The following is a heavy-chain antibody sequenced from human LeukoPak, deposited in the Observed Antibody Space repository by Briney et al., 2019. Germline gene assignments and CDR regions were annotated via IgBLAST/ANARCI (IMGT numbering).Heavy chain of an antibody. CDR3: ARGSSSWIPYYYYMDV. CDR2: MNPNSGNT. V-gene: IGHV1-8*01. D-gene: IGHD6-13*01. Sequence: ASVKVSCKASGYTFTSYDINWVRQATGQGLEWMGWMNPNSGNTGYAQKFQGRVTITRNTSISTAYMELSSLRSEDTAVYYCARGSSSWIPYYYYMDVWGKGTTVTVSS. J-gene: IGHJ6*03. CDR1: GYTFTSYD.